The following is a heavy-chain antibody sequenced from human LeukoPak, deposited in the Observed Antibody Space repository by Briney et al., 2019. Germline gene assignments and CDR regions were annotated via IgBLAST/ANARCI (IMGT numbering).Heavy chain of an antibody. J-gene: IGHJ4*02. CDR1: GYTFTGYY. CDR3: ASNGVTDYYGSGSYFRFDY. CDR2: ISAYNGNT. D-gene: IGHD3-10*01. V-gene: IGHV1-18*04. Sequence: ASVTVSCKASGYTFTGYYMHWVRQAPGQGLEWMGWISAYNGNTNYAQKLQGRVTMTTDTSTSTAYMELRSLRSDDTAVYYCASNGVTDYYGSGSYFRFDYWGQGTLVTVSS.